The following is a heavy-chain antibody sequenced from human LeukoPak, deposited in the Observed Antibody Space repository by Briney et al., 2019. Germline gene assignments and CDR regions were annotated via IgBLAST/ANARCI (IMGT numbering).Heavy chain of an antibody. V-gene: IGHV3-23*01. CDR3: AKGGGVIGRSYYFDY. CDR1: GFTFSSYA. D-gene: IGHD2-8*02. CDR2: ISGSGGST. J-gene: IGHJ4*02. Sequence: GGSLRLSCAASGFTFSSYAMSWVRQAPGKGLEWVSAISGSGGSTYYADSVKGRFTISRDNPKNTMNLQMNSLRAEDTAVYYCAKGGGVIGRSYYFDYWGQGTLVTVSS.